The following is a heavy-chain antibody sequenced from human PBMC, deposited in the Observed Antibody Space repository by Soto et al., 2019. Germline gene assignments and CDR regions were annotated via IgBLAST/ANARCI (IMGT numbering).Heavy chain of an antibody. CDR2: IKTKTEGDRT. D-gene: IGHD3-10*01. V-gene: IGHV3-15*07. Sequence: PGGSLRLSCAASGFPFNKAWMNWVRQAPGKGLEWVGRIKTKTEGDRTDHPAPVKGRFTISRDDSKNTVYLQMSSLRTEDTAVYYCTTMAHYWGQGTLVTVSS. CDR3: TTMAHY. CDR1: GFPFNKAW. J-gene: IGHJ4*02.